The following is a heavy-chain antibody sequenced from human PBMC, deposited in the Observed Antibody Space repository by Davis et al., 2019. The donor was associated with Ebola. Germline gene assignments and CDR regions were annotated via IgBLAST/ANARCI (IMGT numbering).Heavy chain of an antibody. CDR1: GFTFSNYW. D-gene: IGHD3-16*01. CDR2: INSDGSTT. Sequence: GESLKISCAASGFTFSNYWMHWVRQAPGKGLVWLSRINSDGSTTGYADSVKGRFTVSRDNAKNSLSLQMNSLRAEDTAVYYCARDRPLDFFFGDYYGMDVWGQGTTVTVSS. V-gene: IGHV3-74*01. J-gene: IGHJ6*02. CDR3: ARDRPLDFFFGDYYGMDV.